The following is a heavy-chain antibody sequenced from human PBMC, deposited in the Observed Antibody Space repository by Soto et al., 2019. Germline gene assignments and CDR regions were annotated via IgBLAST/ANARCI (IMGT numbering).Heavy chain of an antibody. CDR1: GGSISSNY. CDR3: ARYRREAVAGYTLDN. J-gene: IGHJ4*02. V-gene: IGHV4-59*01. CDR2: VDNSGST. Sequence: SETLSLTCTVSGGSISSNYWTWIRQPPGKGLEWIGYVDNSGSTNYNPSLKSRVTISEDTSKSQFSLKVNSMTAADTALYYCARYRREAVAGYTLDNWGEGSLVTVSS. D-gene: IGHD6-13*01.